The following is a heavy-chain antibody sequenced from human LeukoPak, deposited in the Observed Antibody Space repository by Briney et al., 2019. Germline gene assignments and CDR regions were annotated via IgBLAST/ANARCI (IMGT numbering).Heavy chain of an antibody. CDR1: GGSISSSSYY. J-gene: IGHJ4*02. Sequence: SETLSLTCTVSGGSISSSSYYWGWIRQPPGKGLEWIGSIYYSGSTYYNPPLKSRVTISVDTSKNQFSLKLSSVTAADTAVYYCASLPGFYFDYWGQGTLVTVSS. CDR2: IYYSGST. V-gene: IGHV4-39*01. D-gene: IGHD1-14*01. CDR3: ASLPGFYFDY.